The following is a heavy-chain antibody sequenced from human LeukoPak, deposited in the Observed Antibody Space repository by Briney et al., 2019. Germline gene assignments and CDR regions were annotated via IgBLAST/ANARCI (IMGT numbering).Heavy chain of an antibody. CDR2: ISGSGGST. CDR3: AKTDSSGYYKLRYFDY. J-gene: IGHJ4*02. V-gene: IGHV3-23*01. D-gene: IGHD3-22*01. CDR1: GFTFSSYA. Sequence: GGSLRLSCAASGFTFSSYAMSWVRQAPGKGLEWASAISGSGGSTYYADSVKGRFTISRDNSKNTLYLQMNSLRAEDTAVYYCAKTDSSGYYKLRYFDYWGQGTLVTVSS.